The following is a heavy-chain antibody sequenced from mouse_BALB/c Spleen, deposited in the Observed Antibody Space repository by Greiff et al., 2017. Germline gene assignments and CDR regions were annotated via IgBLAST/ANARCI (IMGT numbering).Heavy chain of an antibody. Sequence: EVNVVESGGGLVQPGGSLRLSCATSGFTFTDYYMSWVRQPPGKALEWLGFIRNKANGYTTEYSASVKGRFTISRDNSQSILYLQMNTLRAEDSDTYYCARDEIRTGGYFDVWGAGTTVTVSS. CDR1: GFTFTDYY. D-gene: IGHD4-1*01. J-gene: IGHJ1*01. V-gene: IGHV7-3*02. CDR2: IRNKANGYTT. CDR3: ARDEIRTGGYFDV.